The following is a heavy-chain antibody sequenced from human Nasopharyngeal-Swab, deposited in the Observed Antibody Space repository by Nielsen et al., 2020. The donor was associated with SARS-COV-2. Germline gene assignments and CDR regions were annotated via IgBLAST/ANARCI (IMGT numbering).Heavy chain of an antibody. CDR2: ISYDGSNK. V-gene: IGHV3-30*18. CDR1: GFTFSSYG. D-gene: IGHD6-19*01. J-gene: IGHJ5*02. Sequence: GGSLRLSCAASGFTFSSYGMHWVRQAPGKGLERVAVISYDGSNKYYADSVKGRFTISRDNSKNTLYLQMNSLRAEDTAVYYCAKEGIAVAAGSWFDPWGQGTLVTVSS. CDR3: AKEGIAVAAGSWFDP.